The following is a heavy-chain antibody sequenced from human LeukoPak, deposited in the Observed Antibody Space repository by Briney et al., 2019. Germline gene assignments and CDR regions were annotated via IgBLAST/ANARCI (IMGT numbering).Heavy chain of an antibody. D-gene: IGHD2-15*01. Sequence: PSETLSLTCDLYGATFSGYYWSWIRQPPGEGLERIGEINRSGSTHYNPSLKSRVTISLDTPDNQFSLRLTSVTAADTAVYFCARGGSSSSDFYWYLDLWGRGTLVTVSS. J-gene: IGHJ2*01. CDR2: INRSGST. CDR3: ARGGSSSSDFYWYLDL. V-gene: IGHV4-34*01. CDR1: GATFSGYY.